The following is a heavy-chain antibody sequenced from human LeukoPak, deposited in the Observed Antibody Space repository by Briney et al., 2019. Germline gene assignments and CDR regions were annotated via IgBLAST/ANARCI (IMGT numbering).Heavy chain of an antibody. CDR1: GGSISSGGYY. CDR2: ISYSGST. D-gene: IGHD6-19*01. J-gene: IGHJ4*02. CDR3: GRVPRPGSSGWYGGPIDY. Sequence: SQTLSLTCTVSGGSISSGGYYWSWIRQPPGKTLEWIGYISYSGSTNYNPSLKSRVTISLDTSKSQFSLKLNSVTPADTAVYYRGRVPRPGSSGWYGGPIDYWGQGTLVTVSS. V-gene: IGHV4-61*08.